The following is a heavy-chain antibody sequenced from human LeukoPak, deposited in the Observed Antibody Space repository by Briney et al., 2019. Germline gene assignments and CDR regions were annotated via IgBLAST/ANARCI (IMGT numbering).Heavy chain of an antibody. Sequence: SETLSLTCAVYGGSFSGYYWSWIRQPPGKGLEWIGEINHSGSTNYNPSLKSRVTISVDTSKNQFSLKLSSVTAADTAVYYCARALGYDSSGDGDYWGQGTLVTVSS. D-gene: IGHD3-22*01. CDR2: INHSGST. J-gene: IGHJ4*02. CDR3: ARALGYDSSGDGDY. CDR1: GGSFSGYY. V-gene: IGHV4-34*01.